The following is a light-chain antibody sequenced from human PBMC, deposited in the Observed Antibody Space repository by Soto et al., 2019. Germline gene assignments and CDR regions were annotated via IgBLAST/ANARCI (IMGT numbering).Light chain of an antibody. CDR1: QSVSDN. V-gene: IGKV3-15*01. CDR3: QQYNDWPYT. J-gene: IGKJ2*01. Sequence: EIVVTQSPATLSVSPGERATLSCRARQSVSDNLAWYQQKPGQAPRLLIHGASTRATGIPARFSGSGYGRDFTLTISSLQSEDVAVYYCQQYNDWPYTFCQGTKLEIK. CDR2: GAS.